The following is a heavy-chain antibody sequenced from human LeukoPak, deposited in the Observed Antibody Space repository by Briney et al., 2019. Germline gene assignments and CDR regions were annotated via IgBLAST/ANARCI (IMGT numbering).Heavy chain of an antibody. J-gene: IGHJ3*02. V-gene: IGHV1-18*01. D-gene: IGHD3-9*01. CDR2: ISAYNDNT. CDR1: GYIFTNYG. Sequence: ASVKVSRKASGYIFTNYGVSWVRQAPGLGLEWMGWISAYNDNTNYAQKFQGRVTVTTDTSTSTAYMELRSLRSDDTAVYYCARSPEYYDILTASRVGFDIWGQGTMVTVSS. CDR3: ARSPEYYDILTASRVGFDI.